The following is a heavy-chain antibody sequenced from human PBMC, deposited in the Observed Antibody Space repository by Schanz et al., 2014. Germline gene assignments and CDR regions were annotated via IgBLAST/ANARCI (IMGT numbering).Heavy chain of an antibody. CDR1: RYTFNTYG. D-gene: IGHD6-19*01. CDR3: ARLSVAGRPHVNYWYFDL. Sequence: QGQLVQSGPEVKEPGASVKVSCEASRYTFNTYGLNWVRQAPGQGLEWMGWISAYTNNTNYAQKVQGRVTMTTDTSTGTAYMELRSLRSDDTTVYYCARLSVAGRPHVNYWYFDLWGRGTLVTVSS. J-gene: IGHJ2*01. V-gene: IGHV1-18*01. CDR2: ISAYTNNT.